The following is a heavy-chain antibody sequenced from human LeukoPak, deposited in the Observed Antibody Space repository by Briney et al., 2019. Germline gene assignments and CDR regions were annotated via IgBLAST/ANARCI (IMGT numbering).Heavy chain of an antibody. J-gene: IGHJ4*02. CDR1: GFTFSSYA. Sequence: TGGSLRLSCAASGFTFSSYAMSWVRQAPGKGLEWVSGTGASGITIHYAGSVKGRFTLSRDNSKNTLYLQMDSLRAEDTAVYYCAKAVSSSYFDYWGQGTLVTVSS. CDR2: TGASGITI. CDR3: AKAVSSSYFDY. V-gene: IGHV3-23*01.